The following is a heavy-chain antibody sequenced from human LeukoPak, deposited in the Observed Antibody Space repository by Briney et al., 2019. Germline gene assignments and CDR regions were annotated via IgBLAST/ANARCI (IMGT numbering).Heavy chain of an antibody. CDR3: AKRGFRAPSGDDVLESLHL. D-gene: IGHD2-21*01. Sequence: PGGSLRLSCAASGLIFSKYGMHWVRQTPGKGLEWVAFLEYDGTSNYLDSVKGRFTISRDNSESTLYLQMNSLQVEDTAIYYCAKRGFRAPSGDDVLESLHLWGQGTLVTVS. V-gene: IGHV3-30*02. J-gene: IGHJ1*01. CDR1: GLIFSKYG. CDR2: LEYDGTS.